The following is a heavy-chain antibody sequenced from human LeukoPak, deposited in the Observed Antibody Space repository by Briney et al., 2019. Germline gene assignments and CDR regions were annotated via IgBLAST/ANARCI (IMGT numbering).Heavy chain of an antibody. J-gene: IGHJ4*02. Sequence: GGSLRLSCAASGFSVTANHMSWVRQAPGKGLEWVSVIYSGGTTYYSDSVKGRFTISRDHSKNTLYLQMDSLRAEDTAFYYCVRGLYYFDYWGQGTPVTVSS. CDR3: VRGLYYFDY. CDR2: IYSGGTT. V-gene: IGHV3-53*01. D-gene: IGHD2-8*01. CDR1: GFSVTANH.